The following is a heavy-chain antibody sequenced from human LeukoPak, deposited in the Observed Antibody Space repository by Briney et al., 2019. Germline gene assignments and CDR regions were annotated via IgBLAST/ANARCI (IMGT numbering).Heavy chain of an antibody. D-gene: IGHD4-17*01. V-gene: IGHV4-39*07. CDR1: GGSISSSSYY. CDR2: IYYSGST. J-gene: IGHJ4*02. Sequence: SETLSLTCTVSGGSISSSSYYWGWIRQPPGKGLEWIGSIYYSGSTYYNPSLKSRVTISVDTSKNQFSLKLSSVTAADTAVYYCARGPDGDYYTPLFGVGYWGQGTLVTVSS. CDR3: ARGPDGDYYTPLFGVGY.